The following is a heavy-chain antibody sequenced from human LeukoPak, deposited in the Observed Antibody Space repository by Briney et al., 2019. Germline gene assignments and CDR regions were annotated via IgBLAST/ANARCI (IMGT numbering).Heavy chain of an antibody. V-gene: IGHV3-30*03. Sequence: PGRSLRLSCAASGFTFSSYGMHWVRQAPGKGLEWVAVISYDGSNKYYADSVKGRFTISRDNSKNTLYLQMNSLRAEDTAVYYCATNHHKPEYSSSHNWFDPWGQGTLVTVSS. CDR3: ATNHHKPEYSSSHNWFDP. CDR2: ISYDGSNK. J-gene: IGHJ5*02. CDR1: GFTFSSYG. D-gene: IGHD6-6*01.